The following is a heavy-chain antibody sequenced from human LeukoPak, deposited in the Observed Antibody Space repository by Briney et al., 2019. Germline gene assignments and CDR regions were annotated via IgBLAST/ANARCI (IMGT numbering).Heavy chain of an antibody. CDR1: GYTFTGYY. Sequence: ASVKVSFKASGYTFTGYYMHWVRQAPGQGLEWMGWINPNSGGTNYAQKFQGRVTMTRDTSISTAYMELSRLSSDDTAVYYCARGPAAVDTRNWFDPWGQGTLVTVSS. CDR3: ARGPAAVDTRNWFDP. D-gene: IGHD6-13*01. V-gene: IGHV1-2*02. CDR2: INPNSGGT. J-gene: IGHJ5*02.